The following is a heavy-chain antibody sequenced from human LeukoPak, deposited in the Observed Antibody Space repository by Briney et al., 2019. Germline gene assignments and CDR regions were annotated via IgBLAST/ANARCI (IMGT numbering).Heavy chain of an antibody. J-gene: IGHJ4*02. CDR1: GGSISSSSYY. Sequence: PSETLSLTCTVSGGSISSSSYYWGWIRQPPGKGLEWIGSIYYSGSTYYNPSLKSRVTISVDTSKNQFSLKLSSVTAADTAVYYCASRGMNLGLPYSISRGSGGSSSPSRYFDYWGQGTLVTVSS. CDR2: IYYSGST. D-gene: IGHD6-13*01. V-gene: IGHV4-39*07. CDR3: ASRGMNLGLPYSISRGSGGSSSPSRYFDY.